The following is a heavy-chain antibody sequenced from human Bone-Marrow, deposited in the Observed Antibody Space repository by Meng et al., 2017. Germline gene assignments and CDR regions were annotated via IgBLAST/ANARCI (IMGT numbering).Heavy chain of an antibody. D-gene: IGHD3-10*01. CDR1: GGSISSYY. CDR3: ARSSCWVTMVREDITPLYYCYGMDV. V-gene: IGHV4-59*01. J-gene: IGHJ6*02. CDR2: IYYSGST. Sequence: SETLSLTCTVSGGSISSYYWSWIRQPPGKGLEWTGYIYYSGSTHYTPSLKSRVTISVDTSKNQFSLKLSSVTDADTAVYYCARSSCWVTMVREDITPLYYCYGMDVWSQGTMVTVSS.